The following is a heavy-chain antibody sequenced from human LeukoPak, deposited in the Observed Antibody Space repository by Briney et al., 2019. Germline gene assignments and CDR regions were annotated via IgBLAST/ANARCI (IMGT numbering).Heavy chain of an antibody. CDR1: GFTFSDAW. CDR3: TTVTHFYL. V-gene: IGHV3-15*01. Sequence: GGSLRLSCATSGFTFSDAWLSWVRQAPGKGLEWIGRIKDDGATDYAAPVRGRFTISRDVSRATLYLQMNSPKTEDTAIYYCTTVTHFYLGGQGTLVTVSS. J-gene: IGHJ4*02. CDR2: IKDDGAT. D-gene: IGHD2-15*01.